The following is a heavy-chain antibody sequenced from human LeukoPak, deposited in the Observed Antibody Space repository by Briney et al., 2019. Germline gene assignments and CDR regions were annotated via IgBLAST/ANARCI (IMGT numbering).Heavy chain of an antibody. D-gene: IGHD3-10*01. V-gene: IGHV3-23*01. CDR2: IINTGGAT. Sequence: PGRSLRLSCAASGFTFSSYGMNWVRQAPGKGLEWVSGIINTGGATRYADSVKGRFTISRDNSKNTLYLQMNSLRAEDTAVYYCANGHTEWFEEFSFDFWGQGTLVTVSS. CDR1: GFTFSSYG. J-gene: IGHJ4*02. CDR3: ANGHTEWFEEFSFDF.